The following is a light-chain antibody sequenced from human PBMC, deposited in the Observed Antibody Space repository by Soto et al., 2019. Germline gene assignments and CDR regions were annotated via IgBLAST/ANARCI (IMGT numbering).Light chain of an antibody. V-gene: IGKV1-5*01. CDR2: DAS. CDR3: QQYGSYSSFT. J-gene: IGKJ2*01. Sequence: DIQMTQSPSTLSASVGDRVTITCRASQSISSWLAWYQQKPGKAPKVLIYDASSLESGVPSRFSGSGSGTEFTLTISILQPDDSATYYCQQYGSYSSFTFGQGTKLEIK. CDR1: QSISSW.